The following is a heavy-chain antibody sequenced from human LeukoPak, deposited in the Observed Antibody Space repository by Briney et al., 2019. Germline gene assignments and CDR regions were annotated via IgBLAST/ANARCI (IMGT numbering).Heavy chain of an antibody. V-gene: IGHV4-59*01. J-gene: IGHJ4*02. D-gene: IGHD3-9*01. CDR3: ARHQNDILTAIDY. Sequence: PSETLSLTCTVSGGSITHYYWTWIRQPPGKTLEWIGYSYYSGSTKYNPSLKSRVTISVDTSNNQFSLNLRSVTAADTAVYYCARHQNDILTAIDYWGQGTLVTVSS. CDR1: GGSITHYY. CDR2: SYYSGST.